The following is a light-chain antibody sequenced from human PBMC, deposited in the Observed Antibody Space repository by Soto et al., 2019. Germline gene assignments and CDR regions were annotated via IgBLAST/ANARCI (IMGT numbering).Light chain of an antibody. J-gene: IGLJ1*01. CDR2: EAS. V-gene: IGLV2-14*01. CDR1: SSDVGNYKY. CDR3: FSYTSSGTYV. Sequence: QSALTQPASVSGSPGQSITISCTGTSSDVGNYKYVSWYQQHPGKAPKLMIYEASNRPSGVSNRFSGSKSGNTASLTISGLQAEDETDYYCFSYTSSGTYVFXTGTKVTVL.